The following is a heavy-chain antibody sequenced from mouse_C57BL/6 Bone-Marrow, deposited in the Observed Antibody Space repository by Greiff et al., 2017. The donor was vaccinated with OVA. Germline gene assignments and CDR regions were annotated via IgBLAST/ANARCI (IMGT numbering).Heavy chain of an antibody. V-gene: IGHV1-76*01. CDR3: ARRRNYAMDY. CDR2: IYPGSGNT. J-gene: IGHJ4*01. Sequence: VKLQQSGAELVRPGASVKLSCKASGYTFTDYYINWVKQRPGQGLEWIARIYPGSGNTYYNEKFKGKATLTAEKSSSTAYMQLSSLTSEDSAVYFCARRRNYAMDYWGQGTSVTVSS. CDR1: GYTFTDYY.